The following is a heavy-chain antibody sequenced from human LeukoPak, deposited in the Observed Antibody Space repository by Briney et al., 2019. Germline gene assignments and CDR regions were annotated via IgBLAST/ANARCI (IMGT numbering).Heavy chain of an antibody. J-gene: IGHJ4*02. D-gene: IGHD6-13*01. Sequence: PGRSLRLSCAPSGFTFSTYSMNWVRQAPGKGLEWVSSISSSSSYIYYADSVKGRFTISRDNAKNSLYLQMNSLRAEDTALYYCARSPRYSRLNRGWGQGTLVTVSS. V-gene: IGHV3-21*01. CDR3: ARSPRYSRLNRG. CDR1: GFTFSTYS. CDR2: ISSSSSYI.